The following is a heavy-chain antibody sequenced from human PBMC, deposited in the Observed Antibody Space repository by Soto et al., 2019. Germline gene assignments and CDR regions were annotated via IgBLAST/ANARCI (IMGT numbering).Heavy chain of an antibody. CDR2: ISYDGSNK. CDR3: AKELVPYCSGGSCYSPLDY. V-gene: IGHV3-30*18. J-gene: IGHJ4*02. Sequence: GSLRLSCAASGFTFSSYGMHWVRQAPGKGLEWVAVISYDGSNKYYADSVKGRFTISRDNSKNTLYLQMNSLRAEDTAVYYCAKELVPYCSGGSCYSPLDYWGQGTLVTVSS. CDR1: GFTFSSYG. D-gene: IGHD2-15*01.